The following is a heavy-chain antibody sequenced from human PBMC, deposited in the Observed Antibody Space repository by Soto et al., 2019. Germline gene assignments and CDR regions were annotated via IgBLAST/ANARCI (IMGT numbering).Heavy chain of an antibody. Sequence: GGSLRLSCAASGFTFSSYAMSWVRQAPGKGLEWVSAISGSGGSTYYADSVKGRFTISRDNSKNTLYLQMNSLRAEDTAVYYCAKNGGYCSSTSCPFFIDNTYYYYYGMDVWGQGTTVTVSS. CDR3: AKNGGYCSSTSCPFFIDNTYYYYYGMDV. CDR2: ISGSGGST. D-gene: IGHD2-2*01. V-gene: IGHV3-23*01. J-gene: IGHJ6*02. CDR1: GFTFSSYA.